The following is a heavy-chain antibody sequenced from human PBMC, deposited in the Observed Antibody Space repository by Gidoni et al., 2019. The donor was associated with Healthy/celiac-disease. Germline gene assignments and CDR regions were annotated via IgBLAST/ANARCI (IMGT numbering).Heavy chain of an antibody. CDR1: GLTFSSYA. V-gene: IGHV3-23*01. CDR3: AKYSSGWYADY. J-gene: IGHJ4*02. CDR2: IRGSGGST. Sequence: ELQLLESVGGLVQPGGSLRLSCAASGLTFSSYATSWGRQAPGKGLEWVSAIRGSGGSTYYADSVKCRFTISRDNSKNTLYLQMNSLRAEDTAVYYCAKYSSGWYADYWGQGTLVTVSS. D-gene: IGHD6-19*01.